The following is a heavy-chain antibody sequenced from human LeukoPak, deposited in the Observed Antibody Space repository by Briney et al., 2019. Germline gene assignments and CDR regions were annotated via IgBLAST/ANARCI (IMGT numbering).Heavy chain of an antibody. CDR2: IYYSGST. J-gene: IGHJ1*01. CDR1: GGSISSYY. D-gene: IGHD1-26*01. V-gene: IGHV4-59*01. CDR3: ATSGIWTPEYFQH. Sequence: SETLSPTCTVSGGSISSYYWSWIRQPPGKGLEWIGYIYYSGSTNYNPSLKSRVTISVDTSKNQFSLKLSSVTAADTAVYYCATSGIWTPEYFQHWGQGTLVTVSS.